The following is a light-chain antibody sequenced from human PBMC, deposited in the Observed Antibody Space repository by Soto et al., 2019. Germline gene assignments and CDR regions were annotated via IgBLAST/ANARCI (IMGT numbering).Light chain of an antibody. Sequence: EIVLTQSPGTLSLSPGERATLSCRASQSVTSSFLAWYQQKPGQSPRLLIYGESSRATGIPDRFSGSGSGTYFTLTTGRLEPADFEVYYCQQYDSSPLTFGGGPKVEIK. CDR2: GES. CDR3: QQYDSSPLT. V-gene: IGKV3-20*01. CDR1: QSVTSSF. J-gene: IGKJ4*01.